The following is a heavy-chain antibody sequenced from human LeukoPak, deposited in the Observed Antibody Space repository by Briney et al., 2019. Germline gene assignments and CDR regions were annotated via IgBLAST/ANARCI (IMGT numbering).Heavy chain of an antibody. CDR2: IFSNDEK. J-gene: IGHJ5*02. CDR3: ARITEDIVVVVAATPGGFWFDP. Sequence: SGPVLVKPTGTLTLTCTVSGFSLSNARMGVSWIRQPPGKALEWLAHIFSNDEKSYSTSLKSRLTISKDTSKSQVVLTMTNMDPVDTATYYCARITEDIVVVVAATPGGFWFDPWGQGTLVTVSS. D-gene: IGHD2-15*01. V-gene: IGHV2-26*01. CDR1: GFSLSNARMG.